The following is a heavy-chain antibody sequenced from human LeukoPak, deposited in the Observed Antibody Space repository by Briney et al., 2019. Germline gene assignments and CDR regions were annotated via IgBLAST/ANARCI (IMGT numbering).Heavy chain of an antibody. CDR3: ARERDSYGYFDY. Sequence: SETLSLTCAVYGGSFSGYYWSWIRQPPGKGLEWIGEINHSGSTNYNPSLKSRVTISVDTSKNQFSLKLSSVTAADTAVYYCARERDSYGYFDYWGQGTLVTVSS. J-gene: IGHJ4*02. V-gene: IGHV4-34*01. CDR2: INHSGST. D-gene: IGHD5-18*01. CDR1: GGSFSGYY.